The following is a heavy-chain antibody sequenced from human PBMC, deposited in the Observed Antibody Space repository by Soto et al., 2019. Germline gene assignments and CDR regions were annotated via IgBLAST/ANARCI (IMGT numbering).Heavy chain of an antibody. V-gene: IGHV1-3*01. CDR1: GYAFTWFN. D-gene: IGHD1-26*01. CDR2: INAGNGNT. Sequence: GASVKVSCKASGYAFTWFNIHWVRQAPGQRLEWMGWINAGNGNTKYSQNFQGRVTISRDNAKNSLYLQMNSLRAEDTAVYYCASHRGSGSYYAFDYWGQGTLVTVSS. J-gene: IGHJ4*02. CDR3: ASHRGSGSYYAFDY.